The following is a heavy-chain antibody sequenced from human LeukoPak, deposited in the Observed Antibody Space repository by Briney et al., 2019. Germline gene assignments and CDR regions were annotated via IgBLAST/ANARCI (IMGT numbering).Heavy chain of an antibody. CDR1: GFTFSSYG. D-gene: IGHD5/OR15-5a*01. CDR2: IRYDGSNK. J-gene: IGHJ4*02. V-gene: IGHV3-30*02. CDR3: AKVGMVSTTPGYFHY. Sequence: GGSLRLSCAASGFTFSSYGMHWVRQAPGKGLEWVSFIRYDGSNKHYADSVKSRFTISRDNSKNTLYLQMNSLRGEDTAVYYCAKVGMVSTTPGYFHYWGQGTLVSVSS.